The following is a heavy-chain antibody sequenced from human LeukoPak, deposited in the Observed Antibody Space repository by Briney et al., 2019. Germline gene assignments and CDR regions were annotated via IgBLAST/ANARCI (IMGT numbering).Heavy chain of an antibody. CDR1: GFTVSSNY. D-gene: IGHD6-13*01. CDR2: IYSGGST. J-gene: IGHJ4*02. V-gene: IGHV3-66*01. CDR3: ANSLKGYSSSWYLRGYFDY. Sequence: GGSLRLSCAASGFTVSSNYMSWVRQAPGKGLEWVSVIYSGGSTYYADSVKGRFTISRDNSKNTLYLQMNSLRAEDTAVYYCANSLKGYSSSWYLRGYFDYWGQGTLVTVSS.